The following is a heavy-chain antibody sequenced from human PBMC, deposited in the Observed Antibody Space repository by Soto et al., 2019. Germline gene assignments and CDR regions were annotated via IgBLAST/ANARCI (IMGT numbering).Heavy chain of an antibody. CDR1: GFSLSTSGVG. Sequence: QITLKESGPPLVKPTQTLTLTCTFSGFSLSTSGVGVGWIRQPPGKALEWLALIYWDDDKRYSPPLKSNLTITXXTXKXXVVLTMPNMDPVDTATYYCAHMVYYDSSGYYYFDYWGQGTLVTVSS. CDR3: AHMVYYDSSGYYYFDY. J-gene: IGHJ4*02. D-gene: IGHD3-22*01. CDR2: IYWDDDK. V-gene: IGHV2-5*02.